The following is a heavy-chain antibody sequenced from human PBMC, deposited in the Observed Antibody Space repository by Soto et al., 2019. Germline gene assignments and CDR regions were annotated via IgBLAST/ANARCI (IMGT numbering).Heavy chain of an antibody. J-gene: IGHJ6*02. V-gene: IGHV4-31*03. CDR1: GGSISSGGYY. Sequence: QVQLQESGPGLVKPSQTLSLTCTVSGGSISSGGYYWSWIRRHPGKGLEWIGYIYYSGSTNYNPSLKSRVTISVDTSKNQFSLKLSSVTAADTAVYYCARVPTYYYGSGSYYHNYYYGMDVWGQGTTVTVSS. CDR3: ARVPTYYYGSGSYYHNYYYGMDV. D-gene: IGHD3-10*01. CDR2: IYYSGST.